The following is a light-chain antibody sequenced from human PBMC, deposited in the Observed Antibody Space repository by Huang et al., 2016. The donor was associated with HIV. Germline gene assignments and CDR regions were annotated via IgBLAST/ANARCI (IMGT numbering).Light chain of an antibody. CDR3: QQSFSDVCS. CDR1: PSISTY. CDR2: SAS. J-gene: IGKJ5*01. Sequence: IQMTQSPTTLSASVGDRVSITCRASPSISTYLNWYQQKPGKAPKLLISSASSLHNGVPSRVSGSGSGTDFTLAIKGLQLDDFATYYCQQSFSDVCSFGPGTRL. V-gene: IGKV1-39*01.